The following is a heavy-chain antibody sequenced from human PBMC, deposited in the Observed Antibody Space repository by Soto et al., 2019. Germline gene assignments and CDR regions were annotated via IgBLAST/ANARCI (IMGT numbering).Heavy chain of an antibody. CDR3: AKATATGGGAFDI. Sequence: GGSLRLSCAASGFICSSYDMSWVRQAPGKGLEWVSTILVDGRTFYVDSVKGRFTISRDSSKNTVYLQMNSLTAGDTALYYCAKATATGGGAFDICGQGTMVTVSS. D-gene: IGHD2-8*02. V-gene: IGHV3-23*01. CDR2: ILVDGRT. J-gene: IGHJ3*02. CDR1: GFICSSYD.